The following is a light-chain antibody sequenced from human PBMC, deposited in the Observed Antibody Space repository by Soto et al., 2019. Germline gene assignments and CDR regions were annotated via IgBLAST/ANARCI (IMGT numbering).Light chain of an antibody. CDR1: QSVSSN. CDR2: GAS. V-gene: IGKV3-15*01. J-gene: IGKJ4*01. Sequence: EIVMTQSPATLSVSPGERATLSCRASQSVSSNLAWYQQKPGQAPRLLIYGASTRATGIPARFSGSGSGTEFTLTISSLQSEDFAVYYCQQYSSSVTFGGGTKVEI. CDR3: QQYSSSVT.